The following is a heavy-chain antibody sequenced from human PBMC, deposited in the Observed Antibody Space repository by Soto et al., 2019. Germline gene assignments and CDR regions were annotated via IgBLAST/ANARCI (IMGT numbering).Heavy chain of an antibody. J-gene: IGHJ6*02. CDR3: ANLRRDTADYYYYYGMDV. D-gene: IGHD5-18*01. CDR1: GFPFSSFT. Sequence: PGGSLRPSSGVSGFPFSSFTMTWVRKSPGKALELVSSVSGSGGSTYYADFVKGLFTTSGDNSKNALLLQLNSLRAEDTVLYYGANLRRDTADYYYYYGMDVCGQGTTVTVSS. CDR2: VSGSGGST. V-gene: IGHV3-23*01.